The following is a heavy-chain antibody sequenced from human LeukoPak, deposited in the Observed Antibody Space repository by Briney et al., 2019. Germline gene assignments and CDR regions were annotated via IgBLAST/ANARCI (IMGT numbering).Heavy chain of an antibody. Sequence: GGSLRLSCAASGFTFSSYAMSWVRQAPGKGLEWVSSITTSGGRTNYAGSVKGRFTISRDNSKNTLYLQMNSLRAEDTAVYYCAKALRGDGDNASDMWGQGTMVTVSS. J-gene: IGHJ3*02. CDR3: AKALRGDGDNASDM. CDR2: ITTSGGRT. CDR1: GFTFSSYA. D-gene: IGHD5-24*01. V-gene: IGHV3-23*01.